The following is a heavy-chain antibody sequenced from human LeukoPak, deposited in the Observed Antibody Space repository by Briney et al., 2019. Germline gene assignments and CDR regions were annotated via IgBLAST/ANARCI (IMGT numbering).Heavy chain of an antibody. Sequence: GASVKVSCKASGGTFSSYAISWVRQVPGQGLEWMGWINPNSGGTDYAQKFQGRVTMTRDTSISTAYMELSSLRSDDTAVYYCARIKTYGDYKFDYWGQGTLVTVSS. CDR2: INPNSGGT. D-gene: IGHD4-17*01. CDR1: GGTFSSYA. CDR3: ARIKTYGDYKFDY. J-gene: IGHJ4*02. V-gene: IGHV1-2*02.